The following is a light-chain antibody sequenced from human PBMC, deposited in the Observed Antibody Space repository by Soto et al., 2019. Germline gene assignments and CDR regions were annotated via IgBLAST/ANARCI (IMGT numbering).Light chain of an antibody. J-gene: IGLJ2*01. CDR2: RNN. CDR3: ATWDDSLSAVV. V-gene: IGLV1-47*01. Sequence: QSVLTQPPSASGTPGQRVTISCSGSSSNIGNNYVHWYQQLPGTAPKLLISRNNQWPSGVPDRFSGSKSGTSASLAISGLRSEDEADYYCATWDDSLSAVVFGGGTKLTVL. CDR1: SSNIGNNY.